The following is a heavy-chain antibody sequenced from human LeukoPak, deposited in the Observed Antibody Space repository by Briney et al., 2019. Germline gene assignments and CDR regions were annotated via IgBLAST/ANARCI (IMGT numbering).Heavy chain of an antibody. CDR2: ISGSGGST. J-gene: IGHJ4*02. CDR1: GFTFSSYA. CDR3: AKDPRIVVVPH. V-gene: IGHV3-23*01. D-gene: IGHD2-15*01. Sequence: GGSLRLSCAASGFTFSSYAMSWVRQAPGKGLEWVSAISGSGGSTYYVDSVKGRFTISRDNSKNTLYLQMNSLRAEDTAVYYCAKDPRIVVVPHWGQGTLVTVSS.